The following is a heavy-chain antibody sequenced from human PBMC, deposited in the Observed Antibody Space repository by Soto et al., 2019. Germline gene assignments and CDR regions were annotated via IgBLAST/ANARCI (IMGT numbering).Heavy chain of an antibody. CDR1: GGTFGSYA. CDR3: AREXPYCTSATCPKFYDMDV. V-gene: IGHV1-69*13. Sequence: SVKVSCKASGGTFGSYAITWVRRAPGQGLEWLGGIIPILNSPAYAQKFQARVVITADEITNTAYMELNSLRFDDTAVYYCAREXPYCTSATCPKFYDMDVWGQGTTVTVSS. CDR2: IIPILNSP. D-gene: IGHD2-2*01. J-gene: IGHJ6*02.